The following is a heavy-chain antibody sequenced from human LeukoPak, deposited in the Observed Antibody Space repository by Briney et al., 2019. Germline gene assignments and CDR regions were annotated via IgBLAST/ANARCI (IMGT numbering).Heavy chain of an antibody. Sequence: GGSLRLSCAASGFTFSKYGIHWVRQAPGKGLDWVAVISYDESNKYYADSVKGRFTISRDNSKSTLWLQMNSLRPEDTAVYYCARGYCSSISCYVDYWGQGTLVTVSS. V-gene: IGHV3-30*03. J-gene: IGHJ4*02. CDR3: ARGYCSSISCYVDY. CDR1: GFTFSKYG. D-gene: IGHD2-2*01. CDR2: ISYDESNK.